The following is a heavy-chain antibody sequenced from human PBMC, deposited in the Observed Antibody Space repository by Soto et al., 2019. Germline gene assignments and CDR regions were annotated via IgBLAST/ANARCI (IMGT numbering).Heavy chain of an antibody. D-gene: IGHD4-17*01. J-gene: IGHJ4*02. CDR2: IHYTGST. CDR1: GGPINSHV. CDR3: ARYDDYGPLLFVS. Sequence: PSETLSLTCTVSGGPINSHVWSWIRQSPAKGLEWIGYIHYTGSTAYNPSLRSRVTMSVDTSKGQFSLRLTSVTAADTAVYYCARYDDYGPLLFVSWGQGTLVTVSS. V-gene: IGHV4-59*08.